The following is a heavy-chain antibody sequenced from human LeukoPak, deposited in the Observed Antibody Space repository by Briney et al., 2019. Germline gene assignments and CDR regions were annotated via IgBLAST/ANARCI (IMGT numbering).Heavy chain of an antibody. CDR1: GFTFSSYA. CDR2: ISYDGSNK. J-gene: IGHJ4*02. Sequence: PGRSLRLSCAASGFTFSSYAMHWVRQAPGKGLEWVAVISYDGSNKYYADSVKGRFTISRDNSKNTLYLQMNSLRAEDTAVYYCARPQLYCSGGSCYFDYWDQGTLVTVSS. CDR3: ARPQLYCSGGSCYFDY. D-gene: IGHD2-15*01. V-gene: IGHV3-30-3*01.